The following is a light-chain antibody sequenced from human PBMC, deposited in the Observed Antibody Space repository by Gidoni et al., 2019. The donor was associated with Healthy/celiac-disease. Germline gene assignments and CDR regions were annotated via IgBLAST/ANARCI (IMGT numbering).Light chain of an antibody. J-gene: IGKJ1*01. CDR2: KAS. CDR1: QSISSW. CDR3: QQYNSWT. V-gene: IGKV1-5*03. Sequence: DIQMTQSPSPLSASVGDRVTITCRASQSISSWLAWYQQKPGKAPKLLIYKASSLESGVPSRFSGSGSGTDFTLTISSLQPDDFATYYCQQYNSWTFGQGTRVEIK.